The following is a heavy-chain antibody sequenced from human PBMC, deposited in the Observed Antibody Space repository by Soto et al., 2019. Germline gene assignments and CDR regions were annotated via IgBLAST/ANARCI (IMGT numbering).Heavy chain of an antibody. V-gene: IGHV4-59*08. J-gene: IGHJ4*02. CDR2: IYYSGST. CDR3: ARHNYGSGSTYFDY. CDR1: GGSISSYY. D-gene: IGHD3-10*01. Sequence: QVQLQESGPGLVKPSETLSLTCTVSGGSISSYYWSWIRQPPGKGLEWIGYIYYSGSTNYNPSLTIRLNVAVDTSKNRCSLKLNSMTAADTAVYYCARHNYGSGSTYFDYWGQGTLVTVSS.